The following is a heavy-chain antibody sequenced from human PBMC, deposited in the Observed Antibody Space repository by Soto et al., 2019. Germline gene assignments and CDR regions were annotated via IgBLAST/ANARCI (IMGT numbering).Heavy chain of an antibody. CDR2: IDPSDSYT. J-gene: IGHJ5*02. V-gene: IGHV5-10-1*01. D-gene: IGHD2-2*01. CDR3: ARGLPGLYGFDP. Sequence: EVQLVQSGAEVKKPGESLRISCKGSGYSFTNYWINWVRQMPGKGLEWMGRIDPSDSYTNYSPSFQGHVTISADKSTSAAFLQWSSLKASDSAMYYCARGLPGLYGFDPWGQGTLVIVSS. CDR1: GYSFTNYW.